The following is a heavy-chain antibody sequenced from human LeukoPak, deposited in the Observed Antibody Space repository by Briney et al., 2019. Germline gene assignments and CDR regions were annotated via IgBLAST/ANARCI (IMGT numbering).Heavy chain of an antibody. CDR3: VRGPYCSGGSCYGHFDY. CDR1: GFTFRSYA. V-gene: IGHV3-23*01. Sequence: GGSLRLSCATSGFTFRSYAMIWVRQAPERGLQWVSGISGSGTYYADFAKGRFTISRDNSKNTLCLQMNSLRVGDTAVYYCVRGPYCSGGSCYGHFDYWGQGTLVTASS. J-gene: IGHJ4*02. CDR2: ISGSGT. D-gene: IGHD2-15*01.